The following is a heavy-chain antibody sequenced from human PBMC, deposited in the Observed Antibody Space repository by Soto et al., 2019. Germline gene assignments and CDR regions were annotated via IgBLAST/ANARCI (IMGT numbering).Heavy chain of an antibody. V-gene: IGHV1-2*02. CDR2: INPNSGGT. CDR1: GYTFTGYY. Sequence: ASVKVSCKASGYTFTGYYMHWVRQAPGQGLEWMGWINPNSGGTNYAQKFQGRVTMTTDTSTSTAYMELRSLRSDDTAVYYCARDVVVVAATPYYYGMDVWGQGTTVTVSS. D-gene: IGHD2-15*01. J-gene: IGHJ6*02. CDR3: ARDVVVVAATPYYYGMDV.